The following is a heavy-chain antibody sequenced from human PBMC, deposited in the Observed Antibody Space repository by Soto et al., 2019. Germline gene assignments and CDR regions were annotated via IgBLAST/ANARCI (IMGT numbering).Heavy chain of an antibody. CDR3: ARVRIVGAREIDF. V-gene: IGHV1-18*04. CDR2: ISGYNGDI. CDR1: GYTFNRHG. Sequence: QVHLVQSGGEVKKPGASVKVSCKASGYTFNRHGITWVRQAPGQGLEWMGWISGYNGDINYEQKFQGRVTLSSDTLTSTVYLELKSIRFDDTAVYYCARVRIVGAREIDFWGQGTLVTVSS. D-gene: IGHD1-26*01. J-gene: IGHJ4*02.